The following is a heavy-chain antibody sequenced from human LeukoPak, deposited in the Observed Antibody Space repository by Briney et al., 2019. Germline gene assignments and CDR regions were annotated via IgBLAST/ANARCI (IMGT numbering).Heavy chain of an antibody. J-gene: IGHJ3*02. D-gene: IGHD3-22*01. Sequence: GGSLRLSCAASGFTFSSYSMNWVRQAPGKGLEWVSSISSSSNYIYYADSVKGRFTISRDNAKNSLYLQMNSLRAEDTAVYYCAKPYYYDSSGYYFYDAFDIWGQGTMVTVSS. CDR3: AKPYYYDSSGYYFYDAFDI. CDR2: ISSSSNYI. V-gene: IGHV3-21*01. CDR1: GFTFSSYS.